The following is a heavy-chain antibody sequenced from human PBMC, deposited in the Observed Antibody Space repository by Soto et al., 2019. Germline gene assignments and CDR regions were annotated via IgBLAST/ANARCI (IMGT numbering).Heavy chain of an antibody. CDR1: GYTFTSYA. CDR3: ARDGYCSGGSCYPHFDY. J-gene: IGHJ4*02. CDR2: INAGNGNT. Sequence: ASVKVSCKASGYTFTSYAMHWVRQAPGQRLEWMGWINAGNGNTKYSQKFQGRVTITRDTSASTAYMELSSLRSEDTAVYYCARDGYCSGGSCYPHFDYWGQGTLVPVSS. D-gene: IGHD2-15*01. V-gene: IGHV1-3*01.